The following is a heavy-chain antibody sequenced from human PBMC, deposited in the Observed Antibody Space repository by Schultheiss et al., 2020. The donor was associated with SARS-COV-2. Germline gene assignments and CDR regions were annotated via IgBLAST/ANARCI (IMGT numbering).Heavy chain of an antibody. V-gene: IGHV3-23*01. Sequence: GGSLRLSCAASGFTFSSYAMSWVRQAPGKGLEWVSAISGSGGSTYYADSVKGRFTISRDNSKNTLYLQMNSLRAEDTAVYYCAKKDIVVVTATPGYFDYWGQGTLVTVSS. J-gene: IGHJ4*02. CDR2: ISGSGGST. D-gene: IGHD2-21*02. CDR3: AKKDIVVVTATPGYFDY. CDR1: GFTFSSYA.